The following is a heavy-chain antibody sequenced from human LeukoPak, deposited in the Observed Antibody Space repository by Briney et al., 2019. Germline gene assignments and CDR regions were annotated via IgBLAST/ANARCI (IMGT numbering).Heavy chain of an antibody. V-gene: IGHV4-34*01. CDR1: GGSFSGYY. Sequence: PSETLSLTCAVYGGSFSGYYWSWIRQPPGKGLEWIGEINHSGSTNYNPSLKSRVTISVDTSKNQFSLKLSSVTAADTAVYYCARDTGGYGSGFHWGQGTLVTVSS. D-gene: IGHD3-10*01. J-gene: IGHJ4*02. CDR2: INHSGST. CDR3: ARDTGGYGSGFH.